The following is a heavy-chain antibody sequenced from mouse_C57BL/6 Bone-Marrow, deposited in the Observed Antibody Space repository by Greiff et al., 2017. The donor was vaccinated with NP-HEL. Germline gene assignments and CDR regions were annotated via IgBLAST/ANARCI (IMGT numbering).Heavy chain of an antibody. V-gene: IGHV1-62-2*01. Sequence: VMLVESGAELVKPGASVKLSCKASGYTFTEYTIHWVKQRSGQGLEWIGWFYPGSGSIKYNEKFKDKATLTADKSSSTVYMELSRLTSEDSAVYFCARHESVYYGSSYYFDYWGQGTTLTVSS. D-gene: IGHD1-1*01. CDR3: ARHESVYYGSSYYFDY. CDR1: GYTFTEYT. J-gene: IGHJ2*01. CDR2: FYPGSGSI.